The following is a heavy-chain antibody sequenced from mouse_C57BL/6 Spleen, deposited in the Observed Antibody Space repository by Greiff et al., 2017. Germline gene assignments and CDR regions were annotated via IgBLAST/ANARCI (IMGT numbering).Heavy chain of an antibody. CDR2: IYPGSGST. CDR3: ARWHGSQVWYFDV. Sequence: QVQLQQPGAELVKPGASVKMSCKASGYTFTSYWITWVKQRPGQGLEWIGDIYPGSGSTNYNEKFKSKATLTVDTSSSTAYMQRSSLTSEDSAVYYCARWHGSQVWYFDVWGTGTTVTVSS. D-gene: IGHD1-1*01. J-gene: IGHJ1*03. V-gene: IGHV1-55*01. CDR1: GYTFTSYW.